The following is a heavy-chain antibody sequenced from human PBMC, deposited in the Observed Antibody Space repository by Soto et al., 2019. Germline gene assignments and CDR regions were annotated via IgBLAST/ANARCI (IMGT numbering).Heavy chain of an antibody. J-gene: IGHJ6*02. V-gene: IGHV3-21*01. CDR1: GFTFSSYS. D-gene: IGHD2-15*01. Sequence: GALRLSCAASGFTFSSYSMNWVRQAPGKGLEWVSSISSSSSYIYYADSVKGRFTISRDNAKNSLYLQMNSLRAEDTAVYYCAREGVVVVAATRGFYGMDVWGQGTTVTVSS. CDR2: ISSSSSYI. CDR3: AREGVVVVAATRGFYGMDV.